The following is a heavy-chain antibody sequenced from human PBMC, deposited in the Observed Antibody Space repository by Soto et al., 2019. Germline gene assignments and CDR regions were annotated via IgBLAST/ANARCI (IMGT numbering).Heavy chain of an antibody. D-gene: IGHD6-25*01. V-gene: IGHV3-23*01. CDR1: GFTFSSYA. CDR2: ISGSGGSR. J-gene: IGHJ4*02. Sequence: EVQLLESGGGLVQPGGSLRLSCAASGFTFSSYAMSWVRQAPGKGLEWVSGISGSGGSRYNADSVKGRFTISRDNSKNTLYLQMNRLRAEDTAVYYCAKTAGYSSDGIDYWDQGTLVTVSS. CDR3: AKTAGYSSDGIDY.